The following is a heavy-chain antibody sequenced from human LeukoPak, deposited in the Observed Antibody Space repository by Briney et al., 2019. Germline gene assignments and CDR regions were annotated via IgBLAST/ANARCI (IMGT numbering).Heavy chain of an antibody. J-gene: IGHJ4*02. D-gene: IGHD2-2*01. V-gene: IGHV3-33*01. CDR1: GFTFSSYG. CDR3: ARDSSSTSSFDY. Sequence: GGSLRLSCAASGFTFSSYGMHWARQAPGKGLEWVAIIWYDGSNKYYADSVKGRFTISRDNSKNMLYLQMNSLRAEDTAVYYCARDSSSTSSFDYWGQGTLVTVSS. CDR2: IWYDGSNK.